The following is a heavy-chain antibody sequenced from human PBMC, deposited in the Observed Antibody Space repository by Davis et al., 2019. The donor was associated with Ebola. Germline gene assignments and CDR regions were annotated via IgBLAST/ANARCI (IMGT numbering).Heavy chain of an antibody. Sequence: PGGSLRLSCAASGFTFSSYAMSWVRQAPGKGLEWVSAISGSGGSTYYADSVKGRFTISRDNSKNTLYLQMNSLRAEDTAVYYCAKGATWGFGGYLNWFDPWGQGTLVTVSS. D-gene: IGHD3-16*01. CDR3: AKGATWGFGGYLNWFDP. V-gene: IGHV3-23*01. CDR1: GFTFSSYA. J-gene: IGHJ5*02. CDR2: ISGSGGST.